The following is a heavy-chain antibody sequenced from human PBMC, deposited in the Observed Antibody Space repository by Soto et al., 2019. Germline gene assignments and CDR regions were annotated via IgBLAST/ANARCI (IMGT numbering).Heavy chain of an antibody. J-gene: IGHJ4*02. CDR1: GGTLSSYA. Sequence: GASVKVSCKASGGTLSSYAISWVRQAPGQGLEWMGGIIPIFGTANYAQKFQGRVTITADESTSTAYMELSSLRSEDTAVYYCARSEDSSSSYFDYWGQGTLVTVSS. CDR2: IIPIFGTA. CDR3: ARSEDSSSSYFDY. V-gene: IGHV1-69*13. D-gene: IGHD6-6*01.